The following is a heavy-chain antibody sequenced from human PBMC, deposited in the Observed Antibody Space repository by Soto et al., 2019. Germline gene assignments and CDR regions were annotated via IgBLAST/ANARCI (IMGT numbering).Heavy chain of an antibody. D-gene: IGHD1-26*01. CDR2: IIPIFGTA. Sequence: ASVKVSCKASGGTFSSYAISWVRQAPGQGLEWMGGIIPIFGTANYAQKFQGRVTITADESTSTAYMELSSLRSEDTAVYYCASRIVGAVDRDYWGQGTLVTVSS. V-gene: IGHV1-69*13. CDR3: ASRIVGAVDRDY. J-gene: IGHJ4*02. CDR1: GGTFSSYA.